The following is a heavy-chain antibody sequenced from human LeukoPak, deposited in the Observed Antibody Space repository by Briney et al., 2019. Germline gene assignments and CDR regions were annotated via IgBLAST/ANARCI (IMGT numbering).Heavy chain of an antibody. D-gene: IGHD7-27*01. CDR1: GGSISSDY. V-gene: IGHV4-59*12. CDR2: IYYSGST. CDR3: ARGNNWGDHRYSGMDV. Sequence: SETLSLTCTVSGGSISSDYWSWIRQPPGKGLEWIGYIYYSGSTNYNPSLKSRVTISVDTSKNQFSLQLDSVTPDDTALYYCARGNNWGDHRYSGMDVWGQGTTVTVSS. J-gene: IGHJ6*02.